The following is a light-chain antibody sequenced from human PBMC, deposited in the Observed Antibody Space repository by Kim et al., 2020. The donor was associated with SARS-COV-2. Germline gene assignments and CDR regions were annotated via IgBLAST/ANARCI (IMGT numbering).Light chain of an antibody. Sequence: DIQMTQSPSILSASVGDRVTTTCRASQTISTWLAWYQQKPGKPPNALISDASSLESGVPSRFSGSGSGTEFTLTISSLQPDDFATYYCQEYNSDFTFCPGTKVDSK. V-gene: IGKV1-5*01. J-gene: IGKJ3*01. CDR1: QTISTW. CDR3: QEYNSDFT. CDR2: DAS.